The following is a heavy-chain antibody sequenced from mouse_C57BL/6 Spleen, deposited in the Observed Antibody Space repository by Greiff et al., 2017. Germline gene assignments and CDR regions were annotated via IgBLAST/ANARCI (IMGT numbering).Heavy chain of an antibody. V-gene: IGHV1-54*01. CDR1: GYAFTNYL. CDR3: ARSDDYARFDY. CDR2: INPGSGGT. J-gene: IGHJ2*01. D-gene: IGHD2-4*01. Sequence: QVQLQPSGAELVRPGTSVKASCKAFGYAFTNYLTEWVKQRPGQGLEWIGVINPGSGGTNYNEKFKGKATLTADKSSSTAYMQLSSLTSEDSAVYFCARSDDYARFDYWGQGTTLTVSS.